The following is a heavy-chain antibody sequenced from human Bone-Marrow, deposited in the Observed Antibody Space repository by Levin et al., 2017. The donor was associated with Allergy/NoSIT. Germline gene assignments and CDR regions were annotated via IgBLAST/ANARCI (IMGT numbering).Heavy chain of an antibody. D-gene: IGHD4-17*01. CDR1: GGTFSSYA. V-gene: IGHV1-69*06. CDR2: IIPIFGTA. CDR3: ARFLTTVTTGLDP. Sequence: PGESLKISCKASGGTFSSYAISWVRQAPGQGLEWMGGIIPIFGTANYAQKFQGRVTITADKSTSTAYMELSSLRSEDTAVYYCARFLTTVTTGLDPWGQGTLVTVSS. J-gene: IGHJ5*02.